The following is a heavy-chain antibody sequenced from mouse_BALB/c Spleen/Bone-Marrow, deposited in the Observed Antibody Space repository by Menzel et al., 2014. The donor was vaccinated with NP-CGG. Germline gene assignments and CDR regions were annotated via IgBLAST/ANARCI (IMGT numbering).Heavy chain of an antibody. CDR1: GFTFSSFE. CDR3: ARRYYGSSFSYFDY. CDR2: ISSGSSTI. D-gene: IGHD1-1*01. J-gene: IGHJ2*01. V-gene: IGHV5-17*02. Sequence: EVKLVESGGGLVQPGGSRKLSCAASGFTFSSFEMHWVRQAPEKGLEWVAYISSGSSTIYYADTVKGRFTISRDNPKNTLFLQMTSLRSEDTAMYYCARRYYGSSFSYFDYWGQGTTLTVSS.